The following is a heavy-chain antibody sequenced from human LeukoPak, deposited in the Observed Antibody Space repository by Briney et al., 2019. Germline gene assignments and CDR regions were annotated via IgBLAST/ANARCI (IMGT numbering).Heavy chain of an antibody. CDR3: AREGDILTGYTSPFDY. CDR2: IKQDGSEK. D-gene: IGHD3-9*01. V-gene: IGHV3-7*01. J-gene: IGHJ4*02. Sequence: PGGSLRFSCAASGFTFSSYWMSWVRQAPGKGLEWVANIKQDGSEKYYVDSVKGRFTISRDNARNSLYLQMNSLRAEDTAVYYCAREGDILTGYTSPFDYWGQGTLVTVSS. CDR1: GFTFSSYW.